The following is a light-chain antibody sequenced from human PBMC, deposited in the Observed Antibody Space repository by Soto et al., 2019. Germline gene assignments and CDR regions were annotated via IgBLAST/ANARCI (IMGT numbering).Light chain of an antibody. V-gene: IGKV1-39*01. J-gene: IGKJ1*01. CDR2: ATS. CDR1: QTIATL. Sequence: DIQMTQSPSSLSASVGDRVIITCRASQTIATLLSWYQQKPGKAPQLLIYATSALQIGVPSRFSGDGSGTDFTLVISSLQPADFATYYCLQSYSFPRTFGQGTRVDVK. CDR3: LQSYSFPRT.